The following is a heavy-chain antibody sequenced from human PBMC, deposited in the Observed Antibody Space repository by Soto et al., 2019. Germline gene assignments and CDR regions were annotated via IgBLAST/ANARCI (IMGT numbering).Heavy chain of an antibody. CDR1: GFTFGDSY. CDR3: VRGGGGGLFDP. D-gene: IGHD2-15*01. J-gene: IGHJ5*02. V-gene: IGHV3-11*06. Sequence: PGGSLRLSCAVSGFTFGDSYMSWIRQAPGKGLEWLSYISPGSRYPAYADSVKGRFTISRGNARRSLFLQMTSLTAEDTAMYYCVRGGGGGLFDPWGQGTMVTVSS. CDR2: ISPGSRYP.